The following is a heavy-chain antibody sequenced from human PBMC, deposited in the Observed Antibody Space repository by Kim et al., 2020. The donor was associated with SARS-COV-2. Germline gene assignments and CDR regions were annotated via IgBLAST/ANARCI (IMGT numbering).Heavy chain of an antibody. D-gene: IGHD3-16*01. CDR1: GFTFSNYW. CDR2: MKQDGSEK. Sequence: GGSLRLSCAASGFTFSNYWMSWVRQAPGKGLEWVANMKQDGSEKYYVDSVKGRFTISRDNAKNSLYLQMNSPRAEDAALYYCARDDGARSVDYWGQGTLVTVSS. V-gene: IGHV3-7*03. CDR3: ARDDGARSVDY. J-gene: IGHJ4*02.